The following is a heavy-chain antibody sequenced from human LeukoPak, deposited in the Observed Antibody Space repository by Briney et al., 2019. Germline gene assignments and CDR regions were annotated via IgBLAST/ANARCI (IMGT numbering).Heavy chain of an antibody. V-gene: IGHV4-30-4*01. CDR3: ARGAMVAATRSYYYGMDV. J-gene: IGHJ6*02. D-gene: IGHD2-15*01. Sequence: SETLSLTCTVSGASISSGDYYWSWIRQPPGKGLEGIAYIYYSGSTYYNPSLKCRVTISVDTSKNQFSLKLSSVTAADTAVYFCARGAMVAATRSYYYGMDVWGQGTTVTVSS. CDR2: IYYSGST. CDR1: GASISSGDYY.